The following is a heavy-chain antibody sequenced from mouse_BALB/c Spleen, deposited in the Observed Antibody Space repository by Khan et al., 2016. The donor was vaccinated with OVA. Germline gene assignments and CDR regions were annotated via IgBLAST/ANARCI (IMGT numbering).Heavy chain of an antibody. V-gene: IGHV1S134*01. Sequence: VRLQQSGAELGRPGSSVKLSCKTSGFTFTSYGIKWVKQRPGQGLEWIGYIYPGNGYTVYNEKFQGKATLTSDTSSSTAYMQRRSLTSEDSAIYFCAAAYYRNYFDYWGQGTTLTVSS. CDR1: GFTFTSYG. CDR3: AAAYYRNYFDY. D-gene: IGHD2-14*01. CDR2: IYPGNGYT. J-gene: IGHJ2*01.